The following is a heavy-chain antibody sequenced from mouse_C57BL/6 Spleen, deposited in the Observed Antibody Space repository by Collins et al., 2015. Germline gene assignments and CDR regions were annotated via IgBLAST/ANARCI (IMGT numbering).Heavy chain of an antibody. D-gene: IGHD1-1*01. J-gene: IGHJ1*03. CDR3: ARYYYGDWYFDV. Sequence: WLAHIWWDDDKYYNPALKSRLTISKDTSKNQVFLKIANVDTADTATYYCARYYYGDWYFDVWGTGTTVTVSS. V-gene: IGHV8-8*01. CDR2: IWWDDDK.